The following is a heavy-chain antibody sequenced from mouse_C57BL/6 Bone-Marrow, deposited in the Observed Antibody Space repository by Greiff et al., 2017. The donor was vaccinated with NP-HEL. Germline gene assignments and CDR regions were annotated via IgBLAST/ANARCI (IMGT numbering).Heavy chain of an antibody. D-gene: IGHD2-1*01. J-gene: IGHJ1*03. CDR1: GFSLTSYG. CDR3: AKIDGNYWYFDV. V-gene: IGHV2-5*01. Sequence: VKLMESGPGLVQPSQSLSITCTVSGFSLTSYGVHWVRQSPGKGLEWLGVIWRGGSTDYNAAFMSRLSITKDNSKSQVFFKMNSLQADDTAIYYCAKIDGNYWYFDVWGTGTTVTVSS. CDR2: IWRGGST.